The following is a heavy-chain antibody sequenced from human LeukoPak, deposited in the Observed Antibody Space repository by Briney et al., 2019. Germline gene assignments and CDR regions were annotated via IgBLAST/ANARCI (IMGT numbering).Heavy chain of an antibody. CDR1: GGSISSYY. Sequence: SETLSLTCTVSGGSISSYYWSWIRQPPGKGLEWMGYIYYSGSTNYNPSLKSRVTISVDTSKNQFSLKLSSVTAADTAVYYCAGGLAAAGFDYWGQGTLVTVPS. J-gene: IGHJ4*02. V-gene: IGHV4-59*01. CDR2: IYYSGST. D-gene: IGHD6-13*01. CDR3: AGGLAAAGFDY.